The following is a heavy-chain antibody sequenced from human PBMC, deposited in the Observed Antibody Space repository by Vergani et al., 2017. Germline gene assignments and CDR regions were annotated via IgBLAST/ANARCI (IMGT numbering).Heavy chain of an antibody. Sequence: EVQLVESGGGLVKPGGSRRLSCAASGFTFSSYSMNWVRQAPGKGLEWVSYISSSSSTIYYADSVKGRFTISRDNAKNSLYLQMNSLRDEDTAVYYCASSTVTTKPIPHWGQGTLVTVSS. D-gene: IGHD4-17*01. CDR3: ASSTVTTKPIPH. CDR2: ISSSSSTI. V-gene: IGHV3-48*02. CDR1: GFTFSSYS. J-gene: IGHJ4*02.